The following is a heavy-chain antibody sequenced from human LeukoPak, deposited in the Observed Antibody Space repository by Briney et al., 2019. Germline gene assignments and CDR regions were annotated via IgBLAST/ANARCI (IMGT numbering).Heavy chain of an antibody. CDR1: GFTLSRYA. Sequence: PGGSLRLSCAASGFTLSRYAMHWVRQAPGKGLEWVATMSYDGSKIYYAESVKGRFTISRDTSKSTLSLQMNSLRVEDTAVYYCARSEVAMNLYYFVYWGQGTLVTVSS. CDR3: ARSEVAMNLYYFVY. D-gene: IGHD5-12*01. J-gene: IGHJ4*02. CDR2: MSYDGSKI. V-gene: IGHV3-30-3*01.